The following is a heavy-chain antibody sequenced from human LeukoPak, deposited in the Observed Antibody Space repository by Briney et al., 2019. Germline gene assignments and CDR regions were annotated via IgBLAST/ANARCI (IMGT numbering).Heavy chain of an antibody. CDR1: GFNFNNYG. D-gene: IGHD6-13*01. CDR3: AKETGYSSPDY. Sequence: GGSLRLSCAASGFNFNNYGMHWVRQAPGKGLEWVAFIRYDGSNQYYADSVKGRFTFSRDSSRNTLSLQMNSLSADDTAVYYCAKETGYSSPDYWGQGALVTVSS. CDR2: IRYDGSNQ. J-gene: IGHJ4*02. V-gene: IGHV3-30*02.